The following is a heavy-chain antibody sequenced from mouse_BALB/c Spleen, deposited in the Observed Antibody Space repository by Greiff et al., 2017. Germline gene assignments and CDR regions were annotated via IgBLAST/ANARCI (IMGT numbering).Heavy chain of an antibody. J-gene: IGHJ4*01. Sequence: QVQLQQSDAELVKPGASVKISCKASGYTFTSYYIHWVKQRPGQGLEWIGWIYPGNVNTKYNEKFKGKATLTADKSSSTAYMQLSSLTSEDSAVYFCARGATVVAGAMDYWGQGTSVTVSS. D-gene: IGHD1-1*01. CDR3: ARGATVVAGAMDY. CDR1: GYTFTSYY. CDR2: IYPGNVNT. V-gene: IGHV1S56*01.